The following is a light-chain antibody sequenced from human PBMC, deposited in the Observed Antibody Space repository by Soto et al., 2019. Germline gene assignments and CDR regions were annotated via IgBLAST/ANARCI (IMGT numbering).Light chain of an antibody. CDR1: SSDIGAYTF. CDR2: EVS. Sequence: QSALTQPPSASGSPGQSVAISCTGTSSDIGAYTFVSWYQQHPGKAPKLIIYEVSIRPSGVPDRFSGSKSGNTASLTVSGLLAEDEADYYCSLYAGTHSVVFGGGTKLTVL. V-gene: IGLV2-8*01. J-gene: IGLJ2*01. CDR3: SLYAGTHSVV.